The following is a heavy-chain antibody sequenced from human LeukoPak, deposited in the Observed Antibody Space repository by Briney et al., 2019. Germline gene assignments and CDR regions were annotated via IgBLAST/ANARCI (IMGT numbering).Heavy chain of an antibody. CDR3: ARSYYDILTGYYNVEAFDI. Sequence: ASVKVSCKASGYTFTGYYIHWVRQAPGQGLEWMGWITPTSGGTNYAQKFQGWVTMTRDTSISTAYMELSRLRSDDTAVYYCARSYYDILTGYYNVEAFDIWGQGTMVTVSS. D-gene: IGHD3-9*01. J-gene: IGHJ3*02. CDR2: ITPTSGGT. CDR1: GYTFTGYY. V-gene: IGHV1-2*04.